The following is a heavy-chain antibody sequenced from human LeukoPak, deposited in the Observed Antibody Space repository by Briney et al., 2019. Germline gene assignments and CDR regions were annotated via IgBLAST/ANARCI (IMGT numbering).Heavy chain of an antibody. CDR2: ISHGGTKS. CDR3: ASSIAAAVSWFDP. D-gene: IGHD6-13*01. CDR1: DGSFSGFY. J-gene: IGHJ5*02. V-gene: IGHV4-34*01. Sequence: PSETLSLTCAVYDGSFSGFYWSWIRQSPEKGLEWIGEISHGGTKSNYNPSFKSRVSMSVDTSENQFSLKLSSVTAADTAVYYCASSIAAAVSWFDPWGQGTLVTVSS.